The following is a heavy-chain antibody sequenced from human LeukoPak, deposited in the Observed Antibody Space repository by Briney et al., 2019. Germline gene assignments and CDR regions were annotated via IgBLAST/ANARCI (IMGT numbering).Heavy chain of an antibody. D-gene: IGHD3-10*01. Sequence: SVKVSCKASGGTFSSYAISWVRQAPGQGLQWMGGIIPIFGTANYAQKFQGRVTITADESTSTAYMELSSLRSEDTAVYYCARDYYGSGSYYKPFDYWGQGTLVTVSS. V-gene: IGHV1-69*01. CDR2: IIPIFGTA. J-gene: IGHJ4*02. CDR3: ARDYYGSGSYYKPFDY. CDR1: GGTFSSYA.